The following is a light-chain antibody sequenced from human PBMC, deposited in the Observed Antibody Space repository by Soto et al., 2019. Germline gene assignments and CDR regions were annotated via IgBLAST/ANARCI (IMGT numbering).Light chain of an antibody. CDR1: SSNIGNNY. V-gene: IGLV1-47*01. J-gene: IGLJ3*02. CDR2: RTN. CDR3: ASWDDSRYWV. Sequence: QSVLTQPPSASRTPGQRVTISCSGSSSNIGNNYVYWYQQLPATAPNLLIYRTNLRPSGVPDRFSGSKSGASASLAISGLRSEDEADYYCASWDDSRYWVFGGGTKVTVL.